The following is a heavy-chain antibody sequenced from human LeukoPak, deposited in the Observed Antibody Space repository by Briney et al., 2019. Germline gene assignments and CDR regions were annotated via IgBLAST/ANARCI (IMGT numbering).Heavy chain of an antibody. Sequence: SETLSLTCTVSGGSIDSNSWTWIRQPPRKGLEWIGYIYYSGTTNYNPSLKSRVTMSVDMSKNQFSLKLSSVTAADTAVYYCARRSSSWKNWFDPWGQGTLVTVSS. CDR1: GGSIDSNS. J-gene: IGHJ5*02. CDR3: ARRSSSWKNWFDP. CDR2: IYYSGTT. D-gene: IGHD6-13*01. V-gene: IGHV4-59*01.